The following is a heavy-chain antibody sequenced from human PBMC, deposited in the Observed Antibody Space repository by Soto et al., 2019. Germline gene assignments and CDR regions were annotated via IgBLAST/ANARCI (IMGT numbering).Heavy chain of an antibody. J-gene: IGHJ4*02. Sequence: GGSLRLSCVAPGFTFSIFAMHWGRQAPGKGLEWVALISDDGSNKYYADSVKGRFAISRDNSKNTLYLQMNSLRGEDTAVYSCARVEQWLYSAKYWRQGTLVTVSS. CDR1: GFTFSIFA. D-gene: IGHD6-19*01. CDR3: ARVEQWLYSAKY. CDR2: ISDDGSNK. V-gene: IGHV3-30*09.